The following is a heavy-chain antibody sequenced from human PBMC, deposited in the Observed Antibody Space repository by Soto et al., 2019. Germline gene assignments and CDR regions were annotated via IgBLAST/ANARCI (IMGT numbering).Heavy chain of an antibody. CDR3: AKNLRSSITVSGVVIGRLCMDV. Sequence: GGSLRLSCAASGFTLSSYAMSWVRQAPGKGLEWVSAISGSGGSTYYEDSVTGRFTISRDNSKNTLYLQMNSLRAEDKAVYYCAKNLRSSITVSGVVIGRLCMDVWGQGTTVTVSS. D-gene: IGHD3-3*01. CDR1: GFTLSSYA. CDR2: ISGSGGST. J-gene: IGHJ6*02. V-gene: IGHV3-23*01.